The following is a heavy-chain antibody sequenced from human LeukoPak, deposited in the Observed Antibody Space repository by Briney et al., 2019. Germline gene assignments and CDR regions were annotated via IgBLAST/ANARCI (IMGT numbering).Heavy chain of an antibody. CDR2: ISHSGST. CDR3: ARGGVYYDILIGYPPSVAFDI. CDR1: GGSFSGYY. Sequence: KPSETLSLTCAVYGGSFSGYYWSWIRQPPGKGLEWIGEISHSGSTNYNPSLKSRVTISVDTSKNQFSLKLSSVTAADTAVYYCARGGVYYDILIGYPPSVAFDIWGQGTMVTVSS. J-gene: IGHJ3*02. D-gene: IGHD3-9*01. V-gene: IGHV4-34*01.